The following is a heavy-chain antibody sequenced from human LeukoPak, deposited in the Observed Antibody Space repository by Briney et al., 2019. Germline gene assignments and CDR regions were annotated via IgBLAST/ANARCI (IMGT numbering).Heavy chain of an antibody. CDR3: ARGGPRTVTTGHGFDY. D-gene: IGHD4-11*01. V-gene: IGHV1-46*01. Sequence: ASVKVSCKASGYTFTSYYMHWVRQAPGQGLEWMGIINPSGGSTSYAQKFQGRVTMTRDTSTSTVYTELSSLRSEDTAVYYCARGGPRTVTTGHGFDYWGQGTLVTVSS. CDR2: INPSGGST. CDR1: GYTFTSYY. J-gene: IGHJ4*02.